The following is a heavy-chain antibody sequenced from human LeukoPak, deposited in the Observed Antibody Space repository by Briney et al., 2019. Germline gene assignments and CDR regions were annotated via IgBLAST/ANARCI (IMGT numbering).Heavy chain of an antibody. CDR3: ARREGSSWYAFDY. CDR2: INHSGRT. V-gene: IGHV4-34*01. J-gene: IGHJ4*02. CDR1: GGSFSEYY. D-gene: IGHD6-13*01. Sequence: KTSETLSLTCAVYGGSFSEYYWRWIGQPPGKGREWIGEINHSGRTNYNPPLKSRVTISVDTSKNQFSLKLSSVPAADTAVYYCARREGSSWYAFDYWGQGTLVTVSS.